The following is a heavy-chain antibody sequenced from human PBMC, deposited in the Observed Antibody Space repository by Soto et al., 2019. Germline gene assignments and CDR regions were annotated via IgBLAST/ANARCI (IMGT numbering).Heavy chain of an antibody. V-gene: IGHV3-23*01. CDR1: GCTFSSYA. CDR3: AKDPRWPRGY. CDR2: ISGSGGST. J-gene: IGHJ4*02. Sequence: GGSLRLSCAASGCTFSSYAMSWVRQAPGKGLEWVSAISGSGGSTYYADSVKGRFTISRDNSKNTLYLQMNGLRAEDTAVYYCAKDPRWPRGYWGQGTLVTVSS. D-gene: IGHD2-15*01.